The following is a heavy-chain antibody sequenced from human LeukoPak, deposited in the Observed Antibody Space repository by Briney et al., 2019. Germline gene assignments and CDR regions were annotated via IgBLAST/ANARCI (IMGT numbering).Heavy chain of an antibody. Sequence: GGSLRLPCVASGFTFSTSWMSWVRQAPGKGLEWLANIRGDGGGKNHVGFVKGRFTIPRDNAKDSVFPQMDSLRVEDTAVCYRARDAAYNRFDYWGEGALVTVSS. V-gene: IGHV3-7*05. CDR1: GFTFSTSW. CDR2: IRGDGGGK. CDR3: ARDAAYNRFDY. D-gene: IGHD5-24*01. J-gene: IGHJ4*02.